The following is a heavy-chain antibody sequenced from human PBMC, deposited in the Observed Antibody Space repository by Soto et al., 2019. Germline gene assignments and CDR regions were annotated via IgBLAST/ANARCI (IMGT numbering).Heavy chain of an antibody. D-gene: IGHD1-26*01. CDR2: IWYDGSNK. V-gene: IGHV3-33*01. CDR1: GFTFSSYG. CDR3: ARDRSGATTNYYYGMDV. J-gene: IGHJ6*02. Sequence: GSLRLSCAASGFTFSSYGMHWVRQAPGKGLEWVAVIWYDGSNKYYADSVKGRFTISRDNSKNTLYLQMNSLRAEDTAVYYCARDRSGATTNYYYGMDVWGQGTTVTVSS.